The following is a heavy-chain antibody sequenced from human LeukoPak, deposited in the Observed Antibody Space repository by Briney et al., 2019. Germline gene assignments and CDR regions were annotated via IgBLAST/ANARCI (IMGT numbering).Heavy chain of an antibody. V-gene: IGHV1-24*01. Sequence: GASVKVPCKISGYTLNDISVHWVRQPPGKGLEWMGGVDPDDGQRVYAQRFQGRVTMTEDTSTNTAYMELSRLRSEDTAVYFCAAVSGHYTLLDYWGQGTLDTVSS. CDR3: AAVSGHYTLLDY. D-gene: IGHD4-11*01. J-gene: IGHJ4*02. CDR1: GYTLNDIS. CDR2: VDPDDGQR.